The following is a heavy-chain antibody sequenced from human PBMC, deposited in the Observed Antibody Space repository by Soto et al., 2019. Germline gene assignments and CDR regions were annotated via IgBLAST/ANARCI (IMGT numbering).Heavy chain of an antibody. CDR1: GFNFTNYW. CDR3: ATFASRGVGVYYFDF. CDR2: IYPGDSDT. D-gene: IGHD2-8*01. Sequence: PGESLKISCKGSGFNFTNYWIGWVRQMPGKGLEWMGIIYPGDSDTRYSPSFQGQVTISAAKSISTAYLQWRSLKASDTALYYCATFASRGVGVYYFDFWGQGTLVTVSS. V-gene: IGHV5-51*01. J-gene: IGHJ4*02.